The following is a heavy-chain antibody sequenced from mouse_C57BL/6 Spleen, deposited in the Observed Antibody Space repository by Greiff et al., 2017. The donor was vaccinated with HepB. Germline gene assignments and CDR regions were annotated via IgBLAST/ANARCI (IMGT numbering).Heavy chain of an antibody. CDR1: GFTFSDYG. CDR2: ISSGSSTI. J-gene: IGHJ3*01. V-gene: IGHV5-17*01. Sequence: EVHLVESGGGLVKPGGSLKLSCAASGFTFSDYGMHWVRQAPEKGLEWVAYISSGSSTIYYADTVKGRFTISRDNAKNTLFLQMTSLRSEDTAMYYCARGYGSSWFAYWGQGTLVTVSA. D-gene: IGHD1-1*01. CDR3: ARGYGSSWFAY.